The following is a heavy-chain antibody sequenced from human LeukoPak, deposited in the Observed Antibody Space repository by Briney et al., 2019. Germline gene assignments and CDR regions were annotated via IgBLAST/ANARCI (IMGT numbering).Heavy chain of an antibody. CDR3: ARDQSGLLWFGEPPD. CDR1: GFTFSSYS. Sequence: PGGSLRLSCAASGFTFSSYSMNWVRQAPGKGLEWVSSISSSSSYIYYADSVKGRFTISRDNAKNSLYLQMNSLRAEDTAVYYCARDQSGLLWFGEPPDWGQGTLVTVSS. V-gene: IGHV3-21*01. D-gene: IGHD3-10*01. CDR2: ISSSSSYI. J-gene: IGHJ4*02.